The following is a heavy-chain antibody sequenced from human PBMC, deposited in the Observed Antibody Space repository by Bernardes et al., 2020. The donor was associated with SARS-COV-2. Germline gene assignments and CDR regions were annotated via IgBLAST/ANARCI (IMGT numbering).Heavy chain of an antibody. CDR1: GVSMTRSSYY. Sequence: SETLSLTCTVSGVSMTRSSYYWGWIRQPPGKGLEWIGTIYYRGSIYYSPSLKSRITLSVDPSRNQFSLRLKSVTAADTAMYYCASSPYNWNYHFDYWGQGALAAVTS. CDR2: IYYRGSI. D-gene: IGHD1-7*01. J-gene: IGHJ4*02. CDR3: ASSPYNWNYHFDY. V-gene: IGHV4-39*01.